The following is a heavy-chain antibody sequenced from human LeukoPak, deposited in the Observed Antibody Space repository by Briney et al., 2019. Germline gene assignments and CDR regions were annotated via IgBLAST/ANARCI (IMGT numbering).Heavy chain of an antibody. V-gene: IGHV4-30-2*01. CDR1: GGSISSGGYY. D-gene: IGHD6-13*01. J-gene: IGHJ1*01. CDR2: IYHSGST. Sequence: SETLSLTCTVSGGSISSGGYYWSWIRQPPGKALEWIGYIYHSGSTYYNPSLKSRVTISVDTSKNQLSLKLSSVTAADTAVYYCARVAAGIGFFQHWGQGTLVTVSS. CDR3: ARVAAGIGFFQH.